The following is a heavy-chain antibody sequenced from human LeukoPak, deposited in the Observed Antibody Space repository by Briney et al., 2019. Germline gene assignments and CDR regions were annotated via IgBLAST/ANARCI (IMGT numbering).Heavy chain of an antibody. CDR3: AREAYDSGSFRTDYYYMDV. CDR2: ITPNSGGT. V-gene: IGHV1-2*02. CDR1: GYTFTSYG. D-gene: IGHD3-10*01. J-gene: IGHJ6*03. Sequence: ASVKVSCKASGYTFTSYGIGWVRQAPGQGLEWMGWITPNSGGTNDAQRFQGRVTMTRDTSISTAYMELSRLRSDDTAVYYCAREAYDSGSFRTDYYYMDVWGKGTTVTISS.